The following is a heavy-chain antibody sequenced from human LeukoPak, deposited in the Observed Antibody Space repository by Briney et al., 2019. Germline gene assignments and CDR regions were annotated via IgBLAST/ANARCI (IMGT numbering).Heavy chain of an antibody. D-gene: IGHD4-17*01. Sequence: SETLSLTCTVSGGSISSSSYYWGWIRQPPGKGLEWIGSIYYSGSTYYNPSLKSRVTISVDTSKNQFSLKLSSVTAADTAVYYCARGTHTTTTVRYYYYGMDVWGQGTTVTVSS. J-gene: IGHJ6*02. V-gene: IGHV4-39*01. CDR3: ARGTHTTTTVRYYYYGMDV. CDR1: GGSISSSSYY. CDR2: IYYSGST.